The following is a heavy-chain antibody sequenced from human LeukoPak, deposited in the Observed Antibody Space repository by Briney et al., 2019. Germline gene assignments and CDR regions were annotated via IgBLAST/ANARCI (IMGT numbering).Heavy chain of an antibody. Sequence: GGSLRLSCSASGFTLSSYSMNGDRQAPGKGLERVSYVSSSSSTIYYADSVKGRFTISRDNAKNSLYLQMNSLRAEDTAVFFFQAEDGIRDFDWPPYAFDIWGQGTMVTVSS. CDR1: GFTLSSYS. D-gene: IGHD3-9*01. J-gene: IGHJ3*02. V-gene: IGHV3-48*01. CDR3: QAEDGIRDFDWPPYAFDI. CDR2: VSSSSSTI.